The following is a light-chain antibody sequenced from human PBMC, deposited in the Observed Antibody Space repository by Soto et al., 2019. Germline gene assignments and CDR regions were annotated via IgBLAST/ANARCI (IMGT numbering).Light chain of an antibody. V-gene: IGLV1-36*01. J-gene: IGLJ2*01. CDR2: YDD. Sequence: QSVLTQPPSVSEAPRQRVTISCSGSRANIGNNAVNWYQQLPGKAPKLLIYYDDLLSSGVSDRFSGSKSGTSASLAISGLQPEDEADYYCAVWDDNMNGVVFGGGTKVTVL. CDR3: AVWDDNMNGVV. CDR1: RANIGNNA.